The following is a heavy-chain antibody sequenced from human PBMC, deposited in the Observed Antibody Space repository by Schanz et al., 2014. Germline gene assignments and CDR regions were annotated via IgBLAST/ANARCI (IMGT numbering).Heavy chain of an antibody. D-gene: IGHD5-18*01. CDR3: ARSVGMVRRYFDS. Sequence: QLQLQESGPGLVKPSETLSLTCTVSGGSISSSNWWSWVRQPPGKGLQWIGEVYHSGGTNYNPSLKGRVTISLDVSKNQFSLRLNSVTAADTAVYYCARSVGMVRRYFDSWGQGNLVTVSS. CDR2: VYHSGGT. CDR1: GGSISSSNW. J-gene: IGHJ4*02. V-gene: IGHV4-4*02.